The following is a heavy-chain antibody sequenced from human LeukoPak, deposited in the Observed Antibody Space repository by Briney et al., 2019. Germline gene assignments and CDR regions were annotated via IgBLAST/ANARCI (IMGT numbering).Heavy chain of an antibody. CDR1: GFTFSSYG. CDR2: ISYDGSNK. J-gene: IGHJ4*02. D-gene: IGHD1-26*01. Sequence: PGGSLRLSCAASGFTFSSYGMHWVRQAPGKGLEWVAVISYDGSNKYYADSVKGRFTISRDNSKNTLYLQMNGLRAEDTAVYYCAKDRFHLGELLEYWGQGTLVTVSS. V-gene: IGHV3-30*18. CDR3: AKDRFHLGELLEY.